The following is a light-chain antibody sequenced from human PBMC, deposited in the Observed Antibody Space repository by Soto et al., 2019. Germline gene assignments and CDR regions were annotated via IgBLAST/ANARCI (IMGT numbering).Light chain of an antibody. Sequence: DIQMTQSPSSLSASVGDRLTITCQASHDITSYLNWYQHKPGKAPKLLIYDASILEAGVPPRFSGSGSGTDFTLTISGRQPEYVATYYCQHCDYLPIFGPGTTVDFK. CDR3: QHCDYLPI. CDR1: HDITSY. V-gene: IGKV1-33*01. J-gene: IGKJ3*01. CDR2: DAS.